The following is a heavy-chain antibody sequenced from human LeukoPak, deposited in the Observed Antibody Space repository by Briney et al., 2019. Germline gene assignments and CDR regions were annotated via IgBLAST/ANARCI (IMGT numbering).Heavy chain of an antibody. D-gene: IGHD2-2*02. CDR2: ISSDGSNT. V-gene: IGHV3-74*01. CDR1: GFTFSSGY. Sequence: PGGSLRLSCAVSGFTFSSGYMHWVRQPPGKGPVWVSRISSDGSNTIYADSVKGRFTISRDDARNTLYLQMNSLRDADTAVYYCARYTGGGVYWGQGTPVTVSS. CDR3: ARYTGGGVY. J-gene: IGHJ4*02.